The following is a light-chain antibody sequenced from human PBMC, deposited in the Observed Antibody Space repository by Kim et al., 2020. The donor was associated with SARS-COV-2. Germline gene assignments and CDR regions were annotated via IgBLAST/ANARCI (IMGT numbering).Light chain of an antibody. CDR1: QSLSSSY. J-gene: IGKJ5*01. CDR3: QQHVDSPIT. CDR2: DAS. Sequence: PLSCRAIQSLSSSYLAVRYYLAWYQQKPAKAPRLLIYDASSRATGIPDRFSGSGSGTDFTLTISRLEPDDFAVYYCQQHVDSPITFGQGTRLEIK. V-gene: IGKV3-20*01.